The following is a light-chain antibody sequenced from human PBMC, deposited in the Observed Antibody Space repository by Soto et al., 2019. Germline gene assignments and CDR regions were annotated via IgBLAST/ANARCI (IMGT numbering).Light chain of an antibody. CDR2: DAS. J-gene: IGKJ1*01. CDR3: QQYGGSGT. Sequence: EIVLTQSPGTLSLSPGERATLSCRASQSVSYYLAWYQQKPGQAPRLLIYDASSRATGVPDRFSGSGSGTDFTLTISRLEPEDFAVYYCQQYGGSGTFGQGTKGDIK. V-gene: IGKV3-20*01. CDR1: QSVSYY.